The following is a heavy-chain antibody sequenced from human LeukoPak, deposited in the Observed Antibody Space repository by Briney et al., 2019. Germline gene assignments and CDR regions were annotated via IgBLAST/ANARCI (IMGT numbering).Heavy chain of an antibody. V-gene: IGHV1-24*01. CDR3: ATNRQIMILGVVIMPAFGI. CDR2: FDVEDGEI. Sequence: ASVKVSCKVSGYTLTLLSVHWVRQAPGKGLEWMGGFDVEDGEIIYAQKFQGRVTMTEDTSTYAAYMELSSLRSEDTAVYYCATNRQIMILGVVIMPAFGIWGQGTMVTVSS. D-gene: IGHD3-3*01. CDR1: GYTLTLLS. J-gene: IGHJ3*02.